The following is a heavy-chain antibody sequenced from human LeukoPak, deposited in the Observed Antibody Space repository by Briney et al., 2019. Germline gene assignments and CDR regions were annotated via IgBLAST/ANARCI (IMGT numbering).Heavy chain of an antibody. Sequence: GGTLRLSCAGSGFTCNNAWMSWVRQAQGQGREWVGRIKSKTDGGTTDYAATVKGRFTISRDDSKNTLYLQMNSLKTEDTAVYYCRTLVGPTFPWGQGTLVTVSS. V-gene: IGHV3-15*01. CDR2: IKSKTDGGTT. J-gene: IGHJ5*02. CDR1: GFTCNNAW. D-gene: IGHD1-26*01. CDR3: RTLVGPTFP.